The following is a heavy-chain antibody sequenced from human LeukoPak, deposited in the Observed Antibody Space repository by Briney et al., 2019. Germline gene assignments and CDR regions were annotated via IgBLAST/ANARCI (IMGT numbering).Heavy chain of an antibody. Sequence: GGSLRLSCAASGFTFSSYGMHWVRQAPGKGLEWVAVIWYDGSNKYYADSVKGRFTISRDNSKNTLYLQMNSLRAEDTAVYYCASGYYYDSHAFDIWGQGTMVTVPS. CDR1: GFTFSSYG. V-gene: IGHV3-33*01. CDR2: IWYDGSNK. J-gene: IGHJ3*02. D-gene: IGHD3-22*01. CDR3: ASGYYYDSHAFDI.